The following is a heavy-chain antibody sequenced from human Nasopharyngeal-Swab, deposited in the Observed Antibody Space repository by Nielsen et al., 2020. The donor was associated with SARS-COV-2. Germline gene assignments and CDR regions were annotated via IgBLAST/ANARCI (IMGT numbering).Heavy chain of an antibody. J-gene: IGHJ6*03. CDR2: ISAYSGKT. CDR1: NYTFIDYG. Sequence: ASVKVSCKASNYTFIDYGISWVRQAPGQGLEWMGWISAYSGKTDYAQKFQDRVTMTIDTSTSTAYMELRTLRSDDTAVYYCATDGPLRAYYMDVWGKGTTVSVSS. CDR3: ATDGPLRAYYMDV. V-gene: IGHV1-18*04.